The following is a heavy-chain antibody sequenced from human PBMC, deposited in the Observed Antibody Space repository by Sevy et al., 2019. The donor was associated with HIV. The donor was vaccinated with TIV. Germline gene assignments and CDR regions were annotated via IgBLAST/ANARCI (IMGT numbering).Heavy chain of an antibody. CDR1: GFTFSRYW. J-gene: IGHJ4*02. CDR2: IKEDGSEE. CDR3: ARSSNGALDY. Sequence: GGSLRLSCAASGFTFSRYWMSWVRQAPGKGLEWVAYIKEDGSEENYVDSVMGRITISRDNAKNSLYLQMNSLRAEDTAVYYCARSSNGALDYWGQGTLVTVSS. D-gene: IGHD2-2*01. V-gene: IGHV3-7*01.